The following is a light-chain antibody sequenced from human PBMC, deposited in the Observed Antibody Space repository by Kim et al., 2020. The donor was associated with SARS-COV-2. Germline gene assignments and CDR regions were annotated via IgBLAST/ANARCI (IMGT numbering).Light chain of an antibody. CDR2: DAS. CDR1: QSVSNF. Sequence: SPGDTATLSCRASQSVSNFLAWYQQKPGQAPRLLIYDASNRAPGIPARVSGSGSGTDFTLTISSLEPEDFAVYYCQQRTNWPPFTFGQGTKLEI. V-gene: IGKV3-11*01. J-gene: IGKJ2*01. CDR3: QQRTNWPPFT.